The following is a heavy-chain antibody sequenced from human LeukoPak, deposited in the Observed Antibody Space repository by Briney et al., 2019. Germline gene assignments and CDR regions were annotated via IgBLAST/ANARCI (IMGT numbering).Heavy chain of an antibody. D-gene: IGHD4-17*01. CDR1: GFTFAKYA. J-gene: IGHJ3*02. Sequence: PGGSLRLSCEAPGFTFAKYAITWIRQAPGKGLEWVSSTRGSGHTTYYADSVQGRFTISRDNSKNTLFLQMNSLRAEDTAIYRCAKDPNGDYVGAFDMWGQGTMVTVSS. CDR3: AKDPNGDYVGAFDM. V-gene: IGHV3-23*01. CDR2: TRGSGHTT.